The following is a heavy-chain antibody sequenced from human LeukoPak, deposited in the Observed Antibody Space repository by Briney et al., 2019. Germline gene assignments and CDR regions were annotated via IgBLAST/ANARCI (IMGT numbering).Heavy chain of an antibody. V-gene: IGHV4-39*01. D-gene: IGHD2-15*01. J-gene: IGHJ3*02. CDR3: ARHCCSGPAKRVFDI. CDR2: ISYSGNT. CDR1: GGSIISSDYH. Sequence: SETLSLTCTVSGGSIISSDYHWGWVRQPPGKGLEWIGTISYSGNTDYNPSLRSRVTIPVDTSNNQFSLRLGSVTAADTAVYHCARHCCSGPAKRVFDIWGQGTMVTVSS.